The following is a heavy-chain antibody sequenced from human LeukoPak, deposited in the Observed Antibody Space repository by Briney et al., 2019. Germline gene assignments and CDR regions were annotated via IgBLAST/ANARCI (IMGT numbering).Heavy chain of an antibody. CDR1: GFTFDDYA. CDR2: ISWNSGSI. CDR3: AKDKNTMVRGVNTDAFDI. V-gene: IGHV3-9*01. J-gene: IGHJ3*02. D-gene: IGHD3-10*01. Sequence: GGSLRLSCAASGFTFDDYAMHWVRQAPGKGLEWVSGISWNSGSIGYADSVKGRFTISRDNAKNSLYLQINSLRAEDTALYYCAKDKNTMVRGVNTDAFDIWGQGTMVTVSS.